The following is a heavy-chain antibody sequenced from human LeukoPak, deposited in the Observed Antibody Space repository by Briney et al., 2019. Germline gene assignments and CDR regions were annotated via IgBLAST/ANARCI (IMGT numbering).Heavy chain of an antibody. Sequence: ASVKVSCKASGYTFTSYYMHWVRQAPGQGLEWMGIINPSGGSTSYAQKFQGRVTMTRDTSTSTVYMELSSLRSEDTAVYYCARDSSEVGIQLWFFDYWGQGTLVTVSS. CDR1: GYTFTSYY. D-gene: IGHD5-18*01. V-gene: IGHV1-46*01. CDR2: INPSGGST. CDR3: ARDSSEVGIQLWFFDY. J-gene: IGHJ4*02.